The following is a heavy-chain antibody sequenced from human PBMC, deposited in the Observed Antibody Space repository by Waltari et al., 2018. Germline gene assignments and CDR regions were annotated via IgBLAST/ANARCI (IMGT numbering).Heavy chain of an antibody. CDR1: GGSFSGYY. CDR2: INHSGST. V-gene: IGHV4-34*01. D-gene: IGHD6-6*01. CDR3: ARRGSSPYYYYYYMDV. Sequence: QVQLQQWGAGLLKPSETLSLTCAVYGGSFSGYYWSWIRQPPGKGLEWIGEINHSGSTNYNPSLKSRVTISVDTSKNQFSLKLSSVTAADTAVYYCARRGSSPYYYYYYMDVWGKGTTVTISS. J-gene: IGHJ6*03.